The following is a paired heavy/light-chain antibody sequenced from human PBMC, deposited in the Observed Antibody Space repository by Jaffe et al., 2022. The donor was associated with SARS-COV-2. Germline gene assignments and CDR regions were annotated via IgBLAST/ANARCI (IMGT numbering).Light chain of an antibody. CDR1: QNVNNY. V-gene: IGKV1-39*01. CDR3: QQSFSTPWT. J-gene: IGKJ1*01. Sequence: DIQMTQSPSSLSASVGDTVTITCRASQNVNNYLNWYQHKPGKAPRLLIYAASNLQSGVPSGFSGSGSGTDFTLTISSLQPEDFATYYCQQSFSTPWTFGQGTKVEI. CDR2: AAS.
Heavy chain of an antibody. CDR3: AKVPIAVAGKPHDY. V-gene: IGHV3-23*01. D-gene: IGHD6-19*01. CDR1: GFTFSTYA. CDR2: ISSSGGNI. Sequence: EVQLLESGGGLVQPGVSLRLSCAASGFTFSTYAMSWVRQAPGKGLEWVSLISSSGGNIYYADSVKGRFTISRDNSKNTLYLQMNSLRAEDTAIYYCAKVPIAVAGKPHDYWGQGTLVTVSS. J-gene: IGHJ4*02.